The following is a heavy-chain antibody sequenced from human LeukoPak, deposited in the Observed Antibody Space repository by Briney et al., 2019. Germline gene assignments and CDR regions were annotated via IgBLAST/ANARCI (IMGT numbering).Heavy chain of an antibody. CDR1: GFTFSRHG. V-gene: IGHV3-33*01. D-gene: IGHD2-2*01. Sequence: GGSLRLSCAASGFTFSRHGFHWVRQAPGKGLDWLTTIWYDGSKEYYADAVKGRFTISRDDSKNTLYLQMTGLRVEDTAVYYCARDDCSGSSCSASWGQGTLVTVSS. CDR3: ARDDCSGSSCSAS. J-gene: IGHJ5*02. CDR2: IWYDGSKE.